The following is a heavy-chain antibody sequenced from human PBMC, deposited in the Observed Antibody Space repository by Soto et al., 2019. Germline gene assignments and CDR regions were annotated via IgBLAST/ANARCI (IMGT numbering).Heavy chain of an antibody. CDR2: IYYSATT. Sequence: SETLSLTCTVSGGSISSYYWSWIRQPPGKGLEWIGYIYYSATTYYNPSFESRVAISLDTSKSQFSLNVTSVTAADTAVYFCARGRYCLTGRCFPNWFDSWGQGTLVTVSS. D-gene: IGHD2-15*01. V-gene: IGHV4-59*08. CDR3: ARGRYCLTGRCFPNWFDS. J-gene: IGHJ5*01. CDR1: GGSISSYY.